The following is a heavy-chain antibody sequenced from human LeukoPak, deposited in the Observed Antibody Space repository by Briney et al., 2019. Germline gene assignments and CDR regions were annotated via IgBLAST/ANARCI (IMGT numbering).Heavy chain of an antibody. J-gene: IGHJ4*02. V-gene: IGHV1-18*01. CDR1: GYTFTSYG. CDR2: ISAYNGNT. CDR3: ARAKHGWSTYYFDS. Sequence: GASVKVSCKASGYTFTSYGISWVRQAPGQGLEWMGWISAYNGNTNYAQKLQGRVTMTTDTSTSTAYMELRSLRSDDTAVYYCARAKHGWSTYYFDSWGQGTLVTVSS. D-gene: IGHD6-19*01.